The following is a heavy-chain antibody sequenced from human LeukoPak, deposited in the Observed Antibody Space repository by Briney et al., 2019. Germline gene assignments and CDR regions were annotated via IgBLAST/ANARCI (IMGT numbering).Heavy chain of an antibody. CDR2: IKEDGSEK. D-gene: IGHD1-26*01. Sequence: GGSLRLSCAASGFTFSRYWMSWVRQAPGKGLEWVANIKEDGSEKYYVDSVKGRFTISRDNGKNSLFLQMNSLRAEDTALYYCARDLEWELLTFDYWGQGTLVTVSS. V-gene: IGHV3-7*03. CDR3: ARDLEWELLTFDY. J-gene: IGHJ4*02. CDR1: GFTFSRYW.